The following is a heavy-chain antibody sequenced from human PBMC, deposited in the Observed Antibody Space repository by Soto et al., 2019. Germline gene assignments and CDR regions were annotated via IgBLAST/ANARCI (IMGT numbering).Heavy chain of an antibody. Sequence: GPGVKKPGASVKVSCKASGYSFMTHGISWVRQAPGQGLEWMGWISFYNGNTHYAQKLQDRVIMTTDTSTNIAYMELRSLRADDTAVYYCASPGVFYSCQRDCYGMDVWGHGTTVTVSS. D-gene: IGHD4-4*01. CDR2: ISFYNGNT. CDR3: ASPGVFYSCQRDCYGMDV. J-gene: IGHJ6*02. CDR1: GYSFMTHG. V-gene: IGHV1-18*04.